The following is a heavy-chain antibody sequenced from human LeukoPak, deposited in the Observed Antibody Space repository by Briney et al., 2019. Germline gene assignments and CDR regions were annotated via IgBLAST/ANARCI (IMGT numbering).Heavy chain of an antibody. CDR3: ASLHPLRDY. J-gene: IGHJ4*02. CDR1: GFTFSSYE. V-gene: IGHV3-48*03. Sequence: GGSLRLSCAASGFTFSSYEMNWVRQAPGKGLEWVSYISSSGSTIYYADSVKGRFTISRDNAKNSLYLQMNSLRAEDTAVYYCASLHPLRDYWGQGTLVTVSS. D-gene: IGHD5/OR15-5a*01. CDR2: ISSSGSTI.